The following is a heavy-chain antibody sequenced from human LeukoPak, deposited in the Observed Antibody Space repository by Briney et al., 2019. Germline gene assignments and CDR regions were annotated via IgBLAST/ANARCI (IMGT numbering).Heavy chain of an antibody. Sequence: PSETLSLTRIVSGGSISRYYWSWIRQPPGKGLEWIGYIYYSGSTNYNPSLKSRVTISVDTSKNQFSLKLSSVTAANTAGYCCARQEGSSVAMIGDYWGQGTLVTVSS. CDR1: GGSISRYY. CDR3: ARQEGSSVAMIGDY. CDR2: IYYSGST. V-gene: IGHV4-59*12. D-gene: IGHD3-22*01. J-gene: IGHJ4*02.